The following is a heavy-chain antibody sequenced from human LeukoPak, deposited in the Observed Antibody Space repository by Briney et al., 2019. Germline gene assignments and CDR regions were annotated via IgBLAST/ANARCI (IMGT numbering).Heavy chain of an antibody. V-gene: IGHV3-74*01. CDR2: ISTDGKNT. CDR1: GFTFSTYW. CDR3: ARERELSGAQYMDV. J-gene: IGHJ6*03. Sequence: PSGSLRLSCAASGFTFSTYWMHWVRQAPGKGLVWVSRISTDGKNTIYAHSVKGRLTISRDSANNMLFLQMNSLRGDDTAVFYCARERELSGAQYMDVWGKGTTVTVSS. D-gene: IGHD1-26*01.